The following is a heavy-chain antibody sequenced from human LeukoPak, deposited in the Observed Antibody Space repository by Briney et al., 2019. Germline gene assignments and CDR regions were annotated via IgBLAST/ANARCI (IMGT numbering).Heavy chain of an antibody. V-gene: IGHV1-18*01. D-gene: IGHD6-19*01. Sequence: ASVKVSCKTSGYTFTSYGISWVRQAPGQGLEWMGWISAYNGNTNYAQKFQGRVTMTRDTSISTAYMELSRLRSDDTAVYYCARVIAVAGGFDPWGQGTLVTVSS. J-gene: IGHJ5*02. CDR3: ARVIAVAGGFDP. CDR2: ISAYNGNT. CDR1: GYTFTSYG.